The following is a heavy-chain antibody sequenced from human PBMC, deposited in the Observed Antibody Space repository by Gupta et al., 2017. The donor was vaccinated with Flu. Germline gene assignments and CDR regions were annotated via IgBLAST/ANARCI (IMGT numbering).Heavy chain of an antibody. CDR2: VYSDGSGT. D-gene: IGHD6-19*01. J-gene: IGHJ3*01. CDR1: GFSFSNYW. CDR3: ARDRSFSDAFDL. V-gene: IGHV3-74*03. Sequence: EVQLVESGGGLVQPGGSLRLSCTASGFSFSNYWMHGVRQAPGKGLVWVSRVYSDGSGTTYANSVKGRFTISRDNAKNTLFLQMNSLRAEDTGVYYCARDRSFSDAFDLWGQGTTVTVSS.